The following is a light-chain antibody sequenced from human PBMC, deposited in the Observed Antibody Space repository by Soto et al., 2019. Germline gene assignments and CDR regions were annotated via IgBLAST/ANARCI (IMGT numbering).Light chain of an antibody. V-gene: IGLV2-14*01. CDR3: SSYTSSSTWV. CDR2: EVS. CDR1: SSDVGGYNY. J-gene: IGLJ3*02. Sequence: QSALTQPASVSGSPGQSITISCTGTSSDVGGYNYVSWYQQHPGEAPKLMIYEVSNRPSGVSNRFSGSKSSNTASLTISGLQAEDEADYYCSSYTSSSTWVFGGGTKLTVL.